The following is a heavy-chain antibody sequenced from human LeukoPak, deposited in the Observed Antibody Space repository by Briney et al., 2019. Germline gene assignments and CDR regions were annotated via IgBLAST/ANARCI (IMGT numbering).Heavy chain of an antibody. Sequence: SETLSLTCTVSGYSIRTRSYYWGWIRQSPGKGLEWIGSIYSDGTTYYNPSLESRVTLSMDPSKNHFSLKMTSVTADDTAVYYSARDSPRGDRPVPRDFFDFWGQGILVAVSS. V-gene: IGHV4-39*07. D-gene: IGHD3-16*01. CDR2: IYSDGTT. CDR3: ARDSPRGDRPVPRDFFDF. J-gene: IGHJ4*02. CDR1: GYSIRTRSYY.